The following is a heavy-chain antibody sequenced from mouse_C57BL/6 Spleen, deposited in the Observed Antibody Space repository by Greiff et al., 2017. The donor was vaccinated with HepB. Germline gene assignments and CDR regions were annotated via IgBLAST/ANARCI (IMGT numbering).Heavy chain of an antibody. CDR2: IYPGDGDT. CDR1: GYAFSSSW. V-gene: IGHV1-82*01. CDR3: ARSAITTVVDD. J-gene: IGHJ2*01. D-gene: IGHD1-1*01. Sequence: VQLQQSGPELVKPGASVKISCKASGYAFSSSWMNWVKQRPGKGLEWIGRIYPGDGDTNYNGKFKGKATLTADKSSSTAYMQLSSLTSEDSAVYFCARSAITTVVDDWGQGTTLTVSS.